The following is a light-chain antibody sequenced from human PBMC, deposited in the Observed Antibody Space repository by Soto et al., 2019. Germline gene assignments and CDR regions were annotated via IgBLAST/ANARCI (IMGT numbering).Light chain of an antibody. CDR2: DVS. V-gene: IGLV2-14*01. CDR1: SSDFGDDNY. CDR3: SSYLSSTIPYV. Sequence: QSVLTQPAPVSGSPGQSITISCTGTSSDFGDDNYVSWYRQRPGKAPKLIIYDVSNRPTGVSNRFSGSKSGNTASLTISGLQAEDEADYYCSSYLSSTIPYVFGTGTKVTVL. J-gene: IGLJ1*01.